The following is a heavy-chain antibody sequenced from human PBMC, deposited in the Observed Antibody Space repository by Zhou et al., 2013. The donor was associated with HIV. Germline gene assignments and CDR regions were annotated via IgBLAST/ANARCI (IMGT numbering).Heavy chain of an antibody. CDR3: ARDGGYCSGDICYSQIMDV. V-gene: IGHV1-69*04. D-gene: IGHD2-8*02. J-gene: IGHJ6*03. CDR2: ILPILGII. CDR1: GGTFSDYA. Sequence: QVQLVQSGPEVKKPGSPVKISCKASGGTFSDYAISWVRQAPGQGLEWMGRILPILGIINYAQNFQDXRVTITADKSTTTAYMELNSLRSDDTAVYFCARDGGYCSGDICYSQIMDVWGKGTAVSVS.